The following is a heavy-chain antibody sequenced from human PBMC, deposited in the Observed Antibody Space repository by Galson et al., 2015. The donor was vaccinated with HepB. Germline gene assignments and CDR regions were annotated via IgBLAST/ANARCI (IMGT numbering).Heavy chain of an antibody. CDR3: ASQTPGYSSSWYWFDP. V-gene: IGHV1-18*01. CDR2: ISAYNGNT. Sequence: SVKVSCKASGYTFTSYGISWVRQAPGQGLEWMGWISAYNGNTNYAQKLQGRVTMTTDTSTSTAYMELRSLRSDDTAVYYCASQTPGYSSSWYWFDPWGQGTLVTVSS. J-gene: IGHJ5*02. D-gene: IGHD6-13*01. CDR1: GYTFTSYG.